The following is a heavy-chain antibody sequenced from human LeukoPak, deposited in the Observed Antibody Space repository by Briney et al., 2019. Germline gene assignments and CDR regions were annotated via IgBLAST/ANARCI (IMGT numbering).Heavy chain of an antibody. CDR1: GFTFSSYG. D-gene: IGHD2-2*01. J-gene: IGHJ4*02. Sequence: GGSLRLSCAASGFTFSSYGMHWVRQAPGKGLEWVAFIRYDGSNKYYADSVKGRFTISRDNSKNTLYLQMNSLRAEDTAVYYCANSLRGIVVVPAAPLDYWGQGTQVTVSS. CDR3: ANSLRGIVVVPAAPLDY. V-gene: IGHV3-30*02. CDR2: IRYDGSNK.